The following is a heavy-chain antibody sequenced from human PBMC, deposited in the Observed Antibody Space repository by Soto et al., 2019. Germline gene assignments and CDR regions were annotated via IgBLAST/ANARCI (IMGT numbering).Heavy chain of an antibody. J-gene: IGHJ4*02. Sequence: GGSLRLSCAASGFTFTRYSMNWVRQAPGKGLEWVSSISSTTNYIYYVDSMKGRFTISRDNAKNSLYLEMNSLRAEDTAVYYCARESEDLTSSFDYWGQGTLVTVSS. CDR1: GFTFTRYS. CDR2: ISSTTNYI. V-gene: IGHV3-21*06. CDR3: ARESEDLTSSFDY.